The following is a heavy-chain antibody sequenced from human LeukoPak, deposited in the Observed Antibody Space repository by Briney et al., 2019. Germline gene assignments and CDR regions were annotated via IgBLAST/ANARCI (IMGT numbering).Heavy chain of an antibody. CDR3: ARGDRGHNWFDP. J-gene: IGHJ5*02. Sequence: SETLSLTCTVSGGSISSYYWSWIRQPPGKGLEGIGYIYYSGSTNYNPSLKSRVTISVDTSKNQFSLKLSSVTAADTAVYYCARGDRGHNWFDPWGQGTLVTVSS. D-gene: IGHD2-15*01. CDR1: GGSISSYY. V-gene: IGHV4-59*01. CDR2: IYYSGST.